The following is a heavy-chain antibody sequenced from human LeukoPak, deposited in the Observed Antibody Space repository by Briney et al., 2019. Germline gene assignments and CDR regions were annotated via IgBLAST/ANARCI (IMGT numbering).Heavy chain of an antibody. V-gene: IGHV1-69*01. CDR2: IIPIFGTA. CDR1: GGTFSSYA. D-gene: IGHD4-17*01. Sequence: ASVKVSCKASGGTFSSYAISWVRQAPGQGLEWMGGIIPIFGTANYAQKFQGRVRITADESTSTAYMELSSLRSEDTAVYYCASFSTVTTSPFDYWGQGTLVTVSS. CDR3: ASFSTVTTSPFDY. J-gene: IGHJ4*02.